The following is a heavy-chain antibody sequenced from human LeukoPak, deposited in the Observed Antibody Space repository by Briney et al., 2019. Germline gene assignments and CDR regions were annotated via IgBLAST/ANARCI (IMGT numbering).Heavy chain of an antibody. D-gene: IGHD5-18*01. Sequence: SVKVSCKASGGTLSSYAISWVRQAPGQGLEWMGRIIPILGIANYAQKFQGRVTITADKSTSTAYMELSSLRSEDTAVYYCARDGTNHRGYSYGYSAFDPWGQGTLVTVSS. J-gene: IGHJ5*02. CDR2: IIPILGIA. V-gene: IGHV1-69*04. CDR1: GGTLSSYA. CDR3: ARDGTNHRGYSYGYSAFDP.